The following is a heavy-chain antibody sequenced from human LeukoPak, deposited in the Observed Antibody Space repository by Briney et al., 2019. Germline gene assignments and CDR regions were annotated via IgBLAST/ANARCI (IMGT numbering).Heavy chain of an antibody. J-gene: IGHJ6*03. Sequence: ASVKVSCKASGYTFTSYDINWVRQATGQGLEWMGWMNPNSGNTGYAQKFQGRVTMTRNTSISTPYMELSSLRSEDTAVYYCARWGGYGGNLLYYMDVWGKGTTVTISS. V-gene: IGHV1-8*01. CDR2: MNPNSGNT. CDR1: GYTFTSYD. CDR3: ARWGGYGGNLLYYMDV. D-gene: IGHD4-23*01.